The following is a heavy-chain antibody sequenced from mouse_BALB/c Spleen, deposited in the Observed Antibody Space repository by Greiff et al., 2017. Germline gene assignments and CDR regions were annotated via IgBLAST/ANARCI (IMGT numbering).Heavy chain of an antibody. CDR2: ISSGGSYT. V-gene: IGHV5-6*02. Sequence: DVMLVESGGDLVKPGGSLKLSCAASGFTFSSYGMSWVRQTPDKRLEWVATISSGGSYTYYPDSVKGRFTISRDNAKNTLYLQMSSLKSEDTAMYYCARQVTAAYYAMDYWGQGTSVTVSS. CDR1: GFTFSSYG. CDR3: ARQVTAAYYAMDY. J-gene: IGHJ4*01. D-gene: IGHD1-2*01.